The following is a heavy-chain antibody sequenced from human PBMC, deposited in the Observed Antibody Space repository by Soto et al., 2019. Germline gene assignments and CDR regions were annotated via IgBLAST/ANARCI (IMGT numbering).Heavy chain of an antibody. CDR1: GGTFSSYA. J-gene: IGHJ6*03. CDR2: IIPILGIA. Sequence: ASVKVSCKASGGTFSSYAISWVRQAPGQGLEWMGGIIPILGIANYAQKFQGRVTITADKSTSTAYMELSSLRSEDTAVYYCARRSDTAMVTGYYYYMDVWGKGTTVTVSS. V-gene: IGHV1-69*10. CDR3: ARRSDTAMVTGYYYYMDV. D-gene: IGHD5-18*01.